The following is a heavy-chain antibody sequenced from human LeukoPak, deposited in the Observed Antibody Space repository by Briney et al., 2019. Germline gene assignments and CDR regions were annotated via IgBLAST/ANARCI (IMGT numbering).Heavy chain of an antibody. J-gene: IGHJ4*02. CDR1: GFTFSSYG. CDR2: IWYDGSNK. CDR3: ARDKLLVPYYFDY. V-gene: IGHV3-33*01. D-gene: IGHD2-2*01. Sequence: GGSLRLSCAASGFTFSSYGMHWVRRAPGKGLEWVAVIWYDGSNKYYADSVKGRFTISRDNSKYTLYLQMNSLRAEDTAVYYCARDKLLVPYYFDYWGQGTLVTVSS.